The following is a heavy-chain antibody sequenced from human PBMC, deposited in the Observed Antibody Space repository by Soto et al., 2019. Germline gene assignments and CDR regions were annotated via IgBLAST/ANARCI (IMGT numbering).Heavy chain of an antibody. J-gene: IGHJ4*02. CDR1: GYTFTSYD. CDR2: MNPNTGNS. V-gene: IGHV1-8*01. D-gene: IGHD1-1*01. CDR3: ARRAETNGWNGFGADKYYFDF. Sequence: ASVKVSCKASGYTFTSYDIYWVRQATGQGLEWMGWMNPNTGNSGYAQKFQGRVTMTSDTSISTAHMELSSLRSEDTAVYYCARRAETNGWNGFGADKYYFDFWGQGTLATVSS.